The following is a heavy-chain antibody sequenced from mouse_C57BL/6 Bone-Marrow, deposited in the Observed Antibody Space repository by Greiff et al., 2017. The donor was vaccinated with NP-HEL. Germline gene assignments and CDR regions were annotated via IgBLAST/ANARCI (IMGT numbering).Heavy chain of an antibody. D-gene: IGHD1-1*01. Sequence: VQLQQSGPELVKPGASVKISCKASGYSFTGYFMNWVKQSHGKSLEWIGRINPYNGDTFYNHKFKDKATLTVDKSSSAAHMELLSLTSEDSAVYYCARSTLYYGRRDYFDYWGQGTTLTVSS. V-gene: IGHV1-37*01. CDR3: ARSTLYYGRRDYFDY. CDR2: INPYNGDT. J-gene: IGHJ2*01. CDR1: GYSFTGYF.